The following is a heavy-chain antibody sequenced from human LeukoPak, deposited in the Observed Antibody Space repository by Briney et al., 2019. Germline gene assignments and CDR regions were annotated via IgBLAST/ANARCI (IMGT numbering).Heavy chain of an antibody. CDR2: IKEDGSEE. Sequence: GGSLRLSCVASGFSFSTYWMSWVRQAPGKGLEWVANIKEDGSEEYYVDSLKGRFTISRGNVRNSLYLQINSLRVEDTAVYYCGRDSFETDIDYWGQGTLVTVSS. D-gene: IGHD1-14*01. CDR3: GRDSFETDIDY. V-gene: IGHV3-7*01. CDR1: GFSFSTYW. J-gene: IGHJ4*02.